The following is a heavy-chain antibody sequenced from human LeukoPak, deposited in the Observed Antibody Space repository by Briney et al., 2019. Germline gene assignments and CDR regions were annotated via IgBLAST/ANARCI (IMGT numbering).Heavy chain of an antibody. CDR2: IYYSGST. D-gene: IGHD4-23*01. V-gene: IGHV4-59*01. CDR3: AKYYGGNSDYFDY. CDR1: GFTFSDYY. J-gene: IGHJ4*02. Sequence: GSLRLSCAASGFTFSDYYMSWIRQPPGKGLEWIGYIYYSGSTNYNPSLKSRVTISVDTSKNQFSLKLSSVTAADTAVYYCAKYYGGNSDYFDYWGQGTLVTVSS.